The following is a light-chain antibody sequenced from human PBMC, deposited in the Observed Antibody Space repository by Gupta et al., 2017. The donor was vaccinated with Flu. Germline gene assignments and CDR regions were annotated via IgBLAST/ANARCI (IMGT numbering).Light chain of an antibody. CDR1: ALPNQF. J-gene: IGLJ2*01. Sequence: SYELTQPPSVSVSPGQTARITCSGDALPNQFAYWYQQKPGQAPVLVIRKDSERPSGISERFSGSTSGTTVTLTISGVQAEDEADYYCQSADSTETYVVFGGGTKLIVL. CDR3: QSADSTETYVV. V-gene: IGLV3-25*03. CDR2: KDS.